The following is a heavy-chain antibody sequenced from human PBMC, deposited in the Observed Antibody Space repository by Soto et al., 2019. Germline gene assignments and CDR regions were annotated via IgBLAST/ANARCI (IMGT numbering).Heavy chain of an antibody. J-gene: IGHJ4*02. Sequence: ASVKVSCKASGYPFTNYDINWVRQATGQGLEWVGWMNPNSGNTGSAQKFQGRVTMTRNTSISTAYMDLSSLRSEDTAVYYCTRATQGYSYGFGYWGQGTMVTVSS. CDR3: TRATQGYSYGFGY. V-gene: IGHV1-8*01. CDR1: GYPFTNYD. D-gene: IGHD5-18*01. CDR2: MNPNSGNT.